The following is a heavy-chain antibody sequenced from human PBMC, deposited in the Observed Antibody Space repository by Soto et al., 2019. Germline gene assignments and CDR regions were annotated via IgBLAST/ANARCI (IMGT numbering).Heavy chain of an antibody. CDR3: ARGLYDILTGYYDY. CDR1: GYTFTRYG. J-gene: IGHJ4*02. V-gene: IGHV1-18*01. CDR2: MSANNGNT. Sequence: AAAKVSCKASGYTFTRYGISWGGQAPGQGGEGMGWMSANNGNTNYAQKLQGRGTMTIDTATSTAYMELSSLRSEATAVYYCARGLYDILTGYYDYWGQGTLVTVSS. D-gene: IGHD3-9*01.